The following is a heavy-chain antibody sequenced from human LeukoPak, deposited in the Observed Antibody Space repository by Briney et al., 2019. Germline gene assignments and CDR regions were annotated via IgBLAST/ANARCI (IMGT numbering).Heavy chain of an antibody. CDR2: ISSSSSYI. CDR1: GFTFSSYS. D-gene: IGHD3-22*01. J-gene: IGHJ4*02. V-gene: IGHV3-21*01. CDR3: ASDSSGYYPHFDY. Sequence: GGSLRLSCAASGFTFSSYSMNWVRQAPGKGLEWVSSISSSSSYIYYADSVKGRFTISRDNAKNSLYLQMNSLRAEDTAVYYCASDSSGYYPHFDYWGQGTLVTVSS.